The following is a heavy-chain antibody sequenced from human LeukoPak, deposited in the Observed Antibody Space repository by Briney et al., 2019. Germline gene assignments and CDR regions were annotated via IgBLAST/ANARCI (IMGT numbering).Heavy chain of an antibody. CDR3: ARGSGYYYVDFDY. CDR2: IYYTGST. CDR1: GGSISSSSYY. D-gene: IGHD3-22*01. Sequence: SETLSLTCTVSGGSISSSSYYWGWIRQPPGKGLEWIGGIYYTGSTYYNPSLKSRVTILVDTSKNQFSLKLSSVTAADTAVYYCARGSGYYYVDFDYWGQGALFTVSS. V-gene: IGHV4-39*07. J-gene: IGHJ4*02.